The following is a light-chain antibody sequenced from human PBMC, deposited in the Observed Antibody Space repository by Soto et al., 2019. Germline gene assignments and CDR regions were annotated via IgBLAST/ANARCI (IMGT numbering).Light chain of an antibody. J-gene: IGKJ2*01. CDR2: DAS. Sequence: EIVLTQSPGTLSLSPGERATLSCRASQSVSSSYLAWYQQKPGQAPRLLIYDASSRATGIPDRFSGSGSGTDFTLTISRLEPEDCAGYFCQQYGSSPYTFGQGTKLEIK. V-gene: IGKV3-20*01. CDR3: QQYGSSPYT. CDR1: QSVSSSY.